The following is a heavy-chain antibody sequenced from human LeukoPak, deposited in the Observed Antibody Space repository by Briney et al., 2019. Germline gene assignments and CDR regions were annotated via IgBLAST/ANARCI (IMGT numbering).Heavy chain of an antibody. CDR2: ISSSGSTK. D-gene: IGHD5/OR15-5a*01. J-gene: IGHJ4*02. CDR1: GFTFSNYG. V-gene: IGHV3-48*03. Sequence: GGSLRLSCAGSGFTFSNYGLNWLRQAPGRGLEWISYISSSGSTKNYADSVEDRFTISRDNAKRSLYLQMNSLRAEDTAVYYCARTDFYGYWFDYWGQGTLVTVSS. CDR3: ARTDFYGYWFDY.